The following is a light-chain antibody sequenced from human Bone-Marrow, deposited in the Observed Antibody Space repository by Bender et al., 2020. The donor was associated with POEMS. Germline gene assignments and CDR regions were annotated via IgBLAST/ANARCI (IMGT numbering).Light chain of an antibody. V-gene: IGLV2-14*02. CDR2: EGT. CDR3: AVWDDSLNGWV. J-gene: IGLJ3*02. CDR1: SSDVGSYNL. Sequence: QSALTQPASVSGSPGQSITISCTGTSSDVGSYNLVSWYQQHPGEVPKLMIYEGTKRPSGVSNRFSGSRSGTSASLAISGLQSEDEADYYCAVWDDSLNGWVFGGGTKLTVL.